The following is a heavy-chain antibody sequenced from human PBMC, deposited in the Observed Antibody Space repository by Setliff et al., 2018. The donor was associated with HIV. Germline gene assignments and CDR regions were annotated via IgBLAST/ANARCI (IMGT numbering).Heavy chain of an antibody. CDR2: IYTSGST. D-gene: IGHD6-19*01. J-gene: IGHJ3*01. CDR1: GGSFNGYY. CDR3: ARGWGHDGFDF. Sequence: SETLSLTCAVYGGSFNGYYWSWIRQPPGKGLEWIGYIYTSGSTNYNPSLKSRVTMSIDTSKNQFSLNVSSVTAADTAVYYCARGWGHDGFDFWGQGTMVTVSS. V-gene: IGHV4-4*09.